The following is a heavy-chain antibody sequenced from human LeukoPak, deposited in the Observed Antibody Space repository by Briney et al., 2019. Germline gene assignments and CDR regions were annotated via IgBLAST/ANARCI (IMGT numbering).Heavy chain of an antibody. D-gene: IGHD1-26*01. J-gene: IGHJ5*02. V-gene: IGHV4-30-4*01. CDR1: GGSTSSGDYY. Sequence: PSETLSLTCTVSGGSTSSGDYYWSWIRQPPGKGLEWIGYIYYSGSTYYNPSLKSRVTISVDTSKNQFSLKLSSVTAADTAVYYCARDAPRYSGSYYHWFDPWGQGTLVTVSS. CDR2: IYYSGST. CDR3: ARDAPRYSGSYYHWFDP.